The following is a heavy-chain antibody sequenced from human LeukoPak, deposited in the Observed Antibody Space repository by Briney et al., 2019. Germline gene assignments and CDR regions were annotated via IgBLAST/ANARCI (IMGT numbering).Heavy chain of an antibody. CDR3: ARAHSSGPETSY. V-gene: IGHV1-2*02. D-gene: IGHD6-19*01. CDR1: GGTFSSYA. J-gene: IGHJ4*02. Sequence: ASVKVSCKASGGTFSSYAISWVRQAPGQGLEWMGWINPNSGGTNYAQKFQGRVTMTRDTSISTAYMELSRLRSDDTAVYYCARAHSSGPETSYWGQGTLVTVSS. CDR2: INPNSGGT.